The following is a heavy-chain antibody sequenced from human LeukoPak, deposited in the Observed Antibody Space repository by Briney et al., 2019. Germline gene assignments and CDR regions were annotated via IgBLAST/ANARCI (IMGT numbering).Heavy chain of an antibody. V-gene: IGHV4-34*01. CDR1: GFTFSNSA. D-gene: IGHD3-10*01. J-gene: IGHJ4*02. CDR2: INHSGST. CDR3: ARGRRRRELWFGELSTAFDY. Sequence: GSLRLSCAASGFTFSNSAMSWVRQPPGKGLEWIGEINHSGSTNYNPSLKSRVTISVDTSKNQFSLKLSSVTAADTAVYYCARGRRRRELWFGELSTAFDYWGQGTLVTVSS.